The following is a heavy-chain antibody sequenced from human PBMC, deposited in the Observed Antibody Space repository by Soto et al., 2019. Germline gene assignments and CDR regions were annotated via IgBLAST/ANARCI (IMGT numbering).Heavy chain of an antibody. CDR1: GSTFTSYG. J-gene: IGHJ4*02. V-gene: IGHV1-18*01. CDR3: ARERGDYIWGSYRGDFDY. D-gene: IGHD3-16*02. Sequence: QVPLVQSGAEVKKPGASVKVSCKASGSTFTSYGISWVRQAPGQGHEWMGWISAYNGNTNDAQKLQGRVTMTTDTSTSTAYMELRSLRSDDTAVYYCARERGDYIWGSYRGDFDYWGQGTLVTVSS. CDR2: ISAYNGNT.